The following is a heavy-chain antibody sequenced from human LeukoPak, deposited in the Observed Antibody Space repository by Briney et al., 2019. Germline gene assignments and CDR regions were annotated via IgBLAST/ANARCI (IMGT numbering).Heavy chain of an antibody. D-gene: IGHD3-22*01. CDR3: AREWARSGYSDF. Sequence: GGSLRLSCAASGFTFSSYWMHWVRQAPGKGLVWVSRINSDGRIIDYADSVKGRFTISRDNAKKTVYLQMNSLRAEDTAVYYCAREWARSGYSDFWGQGTLVTVSS. CDR2: INSDGRII. CDR1: GFTFSSYW. J-gene: IGHJ4*02. V-gene: IGHV3-74*01.